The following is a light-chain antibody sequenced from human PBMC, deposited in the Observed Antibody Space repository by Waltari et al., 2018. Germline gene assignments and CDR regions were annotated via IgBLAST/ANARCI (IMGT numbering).Light chain of an antibody. V-gene: IGLV2-14*01. CDR3: NSYTGSSAMV. CDR2: DVS. Sequence: QSALTQPASVSGSPGQSITLSCTGTSSDFGRYNYVSWYQQHPGKAPKLLIYDVSARPTGLSNRFSGSKSGNTASLTISGLQAEDEAAYYCNSYTGSSAMVFGGGTKLTVL. J-gene: IGLJ3*02. CDR1: SSDFGRYNY.